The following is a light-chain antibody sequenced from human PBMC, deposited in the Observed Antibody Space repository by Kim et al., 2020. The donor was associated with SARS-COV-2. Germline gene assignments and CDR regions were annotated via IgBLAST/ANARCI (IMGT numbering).Light chain of an antibody. V-gene: IGLV3-19*01. CDR2: GKN. Sequence: VALGQTVRITCQGDSLRTYYASWYQQKPGHAPIRVIYGKNNRPSGIPDRFSGSSSGNTASLTITGTQAGDEADYYCNSRDSNDNVVFGGGTQLTVL. J-gene: IGLJ2*01. CDR1: SLRTYY. CDR3: NSRDSNDNVV.